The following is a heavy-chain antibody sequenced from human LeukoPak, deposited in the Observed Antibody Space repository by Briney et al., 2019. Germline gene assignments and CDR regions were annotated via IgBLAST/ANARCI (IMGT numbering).Heavy chain of an antibody. CDR1: GFDFSSNW. V-gene: IGHV3-74*01. D-gene: IGHD3-3*01. CDR3: AKDHYWSIDY. Sequence: GGSLRLSCAASGFDFSSNWMHWVRHAPGQGLVWVSRIKGDGISTIYADSVKGRFTISRDIAKNTLYLQMNSLRAEDTGVYYCAKDHYWSIDYWGRGTLVTVSS. J-gene: IGHJ4*02. CDR2: IKGDGIST.